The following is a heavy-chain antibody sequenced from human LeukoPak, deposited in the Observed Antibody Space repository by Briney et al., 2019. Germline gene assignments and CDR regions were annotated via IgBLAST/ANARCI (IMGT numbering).Heavy chain of an antibody. J-gene: IGHJ3*02. D-gene: IGHD6-13*01. CDR1: GFTFSSYA. V-gene: IGHV3-21*04. CDR3: AKDRGSSWFRGDAFDI. CDR2: IISGSSHM. Sequence: PGGSLRLSCAASGFTFSSYAMSWARQAPGKGLEWVSSIISGSSHMYYAGSVKGRFTISRDNAKISLYLQMNSLRAEDTAVYYCAKDRGSSWFRGDAFDIWGQGTMVTVSS.